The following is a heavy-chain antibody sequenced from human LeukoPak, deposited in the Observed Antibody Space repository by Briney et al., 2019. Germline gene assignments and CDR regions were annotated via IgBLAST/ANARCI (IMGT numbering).Heavy chain of an antibody. CDR3: ARVRSSWYENWFDP. CDR2: ISAYNGNT. V-gene: IGHV1-18*01. D-gene: IGHD6-13*01. Sequence: ASVKVSCKASGYTFTSYGITWVRQAPGQGLEWMGWISAYNGNTNYAQKLQGRVTMTTDTSTSTAYMELSRLRSDDTAVYYCARVRSSWYENWFDPWGQGTLVTVSS. CDR1: GYTFTSYG. J-gene: IGHJ5*02.